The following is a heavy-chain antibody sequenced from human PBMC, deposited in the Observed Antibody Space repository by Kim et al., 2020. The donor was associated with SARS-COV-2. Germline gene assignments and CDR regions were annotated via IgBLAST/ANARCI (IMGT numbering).Heavy chain of an antibody. D-gene: IGHD3-10*01. J-gene: IGHJ6*01. CDR2: INHGGSA. CDR3: ARYVPRSFPMTRGVIAYYGMDV. CDR1: GGSFSDYY. V-gene: IGHV4-34*01. Sequence: SETLSLTCAVYGGSFSDYYWSWIRQPPGKRLEWIGEINHGGSANYNPSLKSRVTISVDSSKNQFSLRLRSVTAADTAVYYCARYVPRSFPMTRGVIAYYGMDVWGQGATVTVSS.